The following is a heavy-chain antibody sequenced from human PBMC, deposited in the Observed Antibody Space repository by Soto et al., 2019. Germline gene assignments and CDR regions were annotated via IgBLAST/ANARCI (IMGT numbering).Heavy chain of an antibody. D-gene: IGHD1-1*01. Sequence: ASVKVSCKASRYSFTTYALHCVRQAPGQRLEWMGWINAGNGDTKYSEKFQGRVTITRDTSANTAYMELSSLRSEATSVYYCARDPGTGAALRAYHFDYWGQGTLVTVSS. V-gene: IGHV1-3*01. CDR2: INAGNGDT. J-gene: IGHJ4*02. CDR3: ARDPGTGAALRAYHFDY. CDR1: RYSFTTYA.